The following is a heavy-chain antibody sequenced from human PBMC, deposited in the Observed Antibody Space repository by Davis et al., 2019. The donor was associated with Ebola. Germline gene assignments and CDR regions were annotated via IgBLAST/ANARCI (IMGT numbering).Heavy chain of an antibody. Sequence: SCTVSGGSISRDGSYWSWVRQVPGKGLEWIGYIYYSGSTYYKPSLKSRVTISLDTSKNQFSLNLSSVTAADTAVYYCARDLRYDSSGSDYYFYMDVWGKGTTVTVSS. CDR2: IYYSGST. V-gene: IGHV4-31*02. D-gene: IGHD3-22*01. CDR3: ARDLRYDSSGSDYYFYMDV. CDR1: GGSISRDGSY. J-gene: IGHJ6*03.